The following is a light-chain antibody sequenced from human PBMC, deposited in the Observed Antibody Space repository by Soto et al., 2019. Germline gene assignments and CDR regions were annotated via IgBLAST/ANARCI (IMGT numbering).Light chain of an antibody. J-gene: IGKJ1*01. CDR1: QSISSY. CDR3: QQSFVTPRT. Sequence: DIQMTQSPSSLSASVGDRVTITCRASQSISSYLNWYQHKPGKAPNLLIHDATTLQTGVPSRFSGSGSGTDFTLTITSLLPEDFSTYYCQQSFVTPRTFGQGTKVDIK. CDR2: DAT. V-gene: IGKV1-39*01.